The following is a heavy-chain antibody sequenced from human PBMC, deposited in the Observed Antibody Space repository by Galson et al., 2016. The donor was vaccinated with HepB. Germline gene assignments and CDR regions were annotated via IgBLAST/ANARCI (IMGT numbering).Heavy chain of an antibody. Sequence: SLRLSCAASGFTFSGSAIHWVRQASGKGLEWVGRIRSNASNYATDYAASLKGRFTISRDDSEKTAYLQMNSLKTEDTAVYYCTTSLVYYFDYWGQGTLVTVSS. CDR3: TTSLVYYFDY. CDR2: IRSNASNYAT. V-gene: IGHV3-73*01. D-gene: IGHD2-21*01. CDR1: GFTFSGSA. J-gene: IGHJ4*02.